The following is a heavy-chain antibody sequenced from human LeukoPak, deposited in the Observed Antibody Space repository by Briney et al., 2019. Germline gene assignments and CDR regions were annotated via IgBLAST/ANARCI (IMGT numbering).Heavy chain of an antibody. D-gene: IGHD5-18*01. J-gene: IGHJ4*02. Sequence: GASVKVSCKASGYTFTSYHMHWVRQAPGQGLEWMGIINPSGGSTSYAQKFQGRVTMTRDTSTSTVYMELSSLRSEDTAVYYCARVIRAAMVTDWGQGALVTVSS. CDR3: ARVIRAAMVTD. CDR1: GYTFTSYH. CDR2: INPSGGST. V-gene: IGHV1-46*01.